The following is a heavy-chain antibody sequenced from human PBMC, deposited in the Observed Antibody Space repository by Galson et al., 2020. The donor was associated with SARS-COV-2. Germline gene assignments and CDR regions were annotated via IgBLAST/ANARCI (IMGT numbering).Heavy chain of an antibody. V-gene: IGHV7-4-1*02. CDR2: INTNTGNP. CDR1: GYTFTSNA. J-gene: IGHJ4*02. Sequence: ASVKVSCKASGYTFTSNAMNWVRQAPGQGLEWMGWINTNTGNPTYAQGFTGRFVFSLDTSVSTAYLQISSLKAEDTAVYYCASVTQGVRFDYWGQGTLVTVSS. CDR3: ASVTQGVRFDY. D-gene: IGHD2-21*02.